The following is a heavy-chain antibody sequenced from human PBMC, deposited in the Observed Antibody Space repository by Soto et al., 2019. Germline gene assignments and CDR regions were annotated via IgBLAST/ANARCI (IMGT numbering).Heavy chain of an antibody. CDR3: ARVGPYDSGSYMLRYNWFDP. V-gene: IGHV3-21*04. J-gene: IGHJ5*02. Sequence: GGSLRLSCAASGFTFSTYSMKWFRQAPGKGLEWVSSISSTSSYIYYVDSVKGRFTVSRDNALNSLYLQMNGLRAEDTAVYYCARVGPYDSGSYMLRYNWFDPWGQGTLVTVSS. CDR2: ISSTSSYI. CDR1: GFTFSTYS. D-gene: IGHD3-10*01.